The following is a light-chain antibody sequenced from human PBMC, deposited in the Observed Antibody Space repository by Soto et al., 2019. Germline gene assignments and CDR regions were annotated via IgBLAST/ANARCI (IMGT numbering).Light chain of an antibody. V-gene: IGKV4-1*01. CDR2: WAS. CDR1: QSVLYSSNNRNY. Sequence: DIVMTQSPDSLAVSLGERATINCKSSQSVLYSSNNRNYLAWYQQNPGQPPKLLIDWASTREPGVPDRFSGSGSGTDFPLTIRSLQAEDVSVYYCQQYYSTPYTFGQGNKLQIK. CDR3: QQYYSTPYT. J-gene: IGKJ2*01.